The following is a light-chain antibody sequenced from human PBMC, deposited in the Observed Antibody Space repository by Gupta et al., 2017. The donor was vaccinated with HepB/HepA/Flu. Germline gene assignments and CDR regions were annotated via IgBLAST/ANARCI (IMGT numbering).Light chain of an antibody. CDR3: QSVDISGTVSPVI. CDR2: KDN. J-gene: IGLJ2*01. CDR1: ALSKHY. Sequence: SNELTQAPSVSASPGQTDMITCSGDALSKHYGYWYQQKAGQAPRLLIFKDNERPSGNPERFSDSSSGTTFALTVCGVQPEDEADYYSQSVDISGTVSPVIFGGGTKLTVL. V-gene: IGLV3-25*03.